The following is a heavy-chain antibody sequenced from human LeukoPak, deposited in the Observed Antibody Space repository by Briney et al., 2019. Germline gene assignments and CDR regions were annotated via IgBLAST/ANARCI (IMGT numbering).Heavy chain of an antibody. D-gene: IGHD6-13*01. CDR3: ARVVAAHFDY. CDR2: IYYSGST. Sequence: SETLSLTCTVSGGSISSYYWSWIRQPQGKGLEWIGYIYYSGSTNYNPSLKSRVTISVDTSKNQFSLKLSSVTAADTAVYYCARVVAAHFDYWGQGTLVTVSS. J-gene: IGHJ4*02. CDR1: GGSISSYY. V-gene: IGHV4-59*01.